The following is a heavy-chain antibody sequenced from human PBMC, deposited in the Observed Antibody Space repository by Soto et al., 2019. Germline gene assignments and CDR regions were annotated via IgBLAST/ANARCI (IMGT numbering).Heavy chain of an antibody. J-gene: IGHJ4*02. V-gene: IGHV1-18*04. CDR1: GYTFTEYY. Sequence: ASVKVSCKASGYTFTEYYVHWVRQAPGQGLEWMGWISAYNGNTNYAQKLQGRVTMTTDTSTSTAYMELRSLRSDDTAVYYCAGGQIAEGGSYRYWGQRTLVTVSS. CDR3: AGGQIAEGGSYRY. D-gene: IGHD2-15*01. CDR2: ISAYNGNT.